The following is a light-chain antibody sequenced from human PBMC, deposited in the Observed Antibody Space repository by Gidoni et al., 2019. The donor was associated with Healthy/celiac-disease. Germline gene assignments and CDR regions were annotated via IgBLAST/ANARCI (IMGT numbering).Light chain of an antibody. CDR1: QSISSW. Sequence: DIQMTHSPSTLSASVGDRVTITCRASQSISSWLAWYQQKPGKAPKLLIYDASSLESGVPSRFSGSGSGTEFPLTISSLQPDDFATYYCQQYNSYSTFGQGTKVEIK. CDR3: QQYNSYST. J-gene: IGKJ1*01. CDR2: DAS. V-gene: IGKV1-5*01.